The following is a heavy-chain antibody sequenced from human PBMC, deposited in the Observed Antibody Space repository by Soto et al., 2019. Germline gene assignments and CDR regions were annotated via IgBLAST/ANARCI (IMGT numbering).Heavy chain of an antibody. CDR1: GFIFDTYS. CDR3: AKSYSSGSYQFDN. D-gene: IGHD3-10*01. V-gene: IGHV3-48*01. Sequence: GGSLRLSCAASGFIFDTYSMSWVRQAPGKGLEWVSYISGKSSTIYYADSVKGRFTVSRDNAKNSLYLQMNSLRAEDTAVYYCAKSYSSGSYQFDNWGQGTLVTVSS. CDR2: ISGKSSTI. J-gene: IGHJ4*02.